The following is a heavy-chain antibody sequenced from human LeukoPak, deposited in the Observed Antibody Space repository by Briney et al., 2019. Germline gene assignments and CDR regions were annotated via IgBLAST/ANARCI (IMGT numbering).Heavy chain of an antibody. CDR2: INHSGST. D-gene: IGHD2-2*01. J-gene: IGHJ4*02. V-gene: IGHV4-34*01. CDR3: ARAPAATPLGIYFDY. CDR1: GGSFSGYY. Sequence: SETLSLTCAVYGGSFSGYYWSWIRQPPGKGLEWIGEINHSGSTNYNPSLKSRVTISVDTSKNQFSLKLSSVTAADTAVYYCARAPAATPLGIYFDYWGRGTLVTVSS.